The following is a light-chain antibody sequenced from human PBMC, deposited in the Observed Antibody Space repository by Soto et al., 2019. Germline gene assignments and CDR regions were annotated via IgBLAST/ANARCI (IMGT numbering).Light chain of an antibody. CDR3: SSYTTISTYV. CDR1: SSDVGGYNY. CDR2: DVR. J-gene: IGLJ1*01. V-gene: IGLV2-14*01. Sequence: LTQPASLSGSPGQSITISCTGTSSDVGGYNYVSWYQQHPGKAPKLMIYDVRNRPSGVSNRFSGSKSVNTASLTISGLQAEDEADYYCSSYTTISTYVFGTGTKVTVL.